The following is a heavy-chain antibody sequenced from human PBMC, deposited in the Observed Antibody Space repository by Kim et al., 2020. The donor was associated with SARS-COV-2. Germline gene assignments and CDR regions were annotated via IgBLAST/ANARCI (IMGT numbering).Heavy chain of an antibody. CDR1: GGTFSSYA. CDR2: IIPIFGTA. V-gene: IGHV1-69*13. Sequence: SVKVSCKASGGTFSSYAISWVRQAPGQGLEWMGGIIPIFGTANYAQKFQGRVTITADEPTSTAYMELSSLRSEDTAVYYCARGLWDQGWLQPLDYYGMDVWGQGTTVTVSS. CDR3: ARGLWDQGWLQPLDYYGMDV. J-gene: IGHJ6*01. D-gene: IGHD5-12*01.